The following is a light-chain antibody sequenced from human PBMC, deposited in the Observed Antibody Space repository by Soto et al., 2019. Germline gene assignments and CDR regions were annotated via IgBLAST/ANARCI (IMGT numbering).Light chain of an antibody. CDR3: QQYNTYST. V-gene: IGKV1-5*01. J-gene: IGKJ5*01. CDR2: XAS. Sequence: DIQMTQSPSTLSASFGDRVTIPXRASRSVSRWFAWYQQKPGKAPKXXIYXASTLRSGVPSRFSGGGSGTEFTITISSLQPDDFATYYCQQYNTYSTFGQGTRLDIK. CDR1: RSVSRW.